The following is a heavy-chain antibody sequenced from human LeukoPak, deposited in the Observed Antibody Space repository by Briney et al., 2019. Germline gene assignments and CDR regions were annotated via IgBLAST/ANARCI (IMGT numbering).Heavy chain of an antibody. CDR3: ARGLHDRSWYGAH. J-gene: IGHJ4*02. CDR2: LPPDGSYQ. D-gene: IGHD6-13*01. V-gene: IGHV3-30*04. Sequence: PGGSLRLSCAASGFTFSDYTMQWVLQAPGKGLEWVALLPPDGSYQYYADSLKGRFTISRDNFKNALYLQMNSLRLEDTAVYYCARGLHDRSWYGAHWGQGTLLRVSS. CDR1: GFTFSDYT.